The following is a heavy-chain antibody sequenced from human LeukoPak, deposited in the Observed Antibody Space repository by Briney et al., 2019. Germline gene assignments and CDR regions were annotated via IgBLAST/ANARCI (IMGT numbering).Heavy chain of an antibody. D-gene: IGHD3-22*01. CDR2: INHSGST. CDR1: GGSFSGYY. J-gene: IGHJ4*02. Sequence: SETLSLTCAVYGGSFSGYYWSWIRQPPGKGLEWIGEINHSGSTNYNPSLKSRVTISVDTSKNQFSLKLSSVTAADTAVYYCARGIRRGYYDSSGYLDYWGQGTLITVSS. CDR3: ARGIRRGYYDSSGYLDY. V-gene: IGHV4-34*01.